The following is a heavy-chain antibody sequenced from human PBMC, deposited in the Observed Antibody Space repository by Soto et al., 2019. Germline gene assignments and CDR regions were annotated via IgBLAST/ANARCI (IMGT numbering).Heavy chain of an antibody. CDR1: GGSFSGYS. CDR3: ARGCRAWGCYGGGGMDV. J-gene: IGHJ6*02. V-gene: IGHV4-34*01. Sequence: QVQLQQWGAGLLKPSETLSLTCVVYGGSFSGYSWSWIRQPPGKGLEWIGDVNHSGSTNYNPSLKSRVTMSVDTSTNQFSLKLSSVTAADTAFYYCARGCRAWGCYGGGGMDVWGQGTTVTVSS. CDR2: VNHSGST. D-gene: IGHD2-15*01.